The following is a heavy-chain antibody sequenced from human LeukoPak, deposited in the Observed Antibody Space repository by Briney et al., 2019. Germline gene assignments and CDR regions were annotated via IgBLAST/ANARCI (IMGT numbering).Heavy chain of an antibody. V-gene: IGHV3-21*01. CDR1: GFPFSTHS. Sequence: GGSLRLSCAASGFPFSTHSLKWVRQAPGKGLEGVSSISASGDFVYYGHSMNTLFTISRDNANNSLHLQMDTLTAEDTAVYYCVRDKYARSNYAYFDSWGHGTLVTVSS. CDR2: ISASGDFV. J-gene: IGHJ4*01. CDR3: VRDKYARSNYAYFDS. D-gene: IGHD2-8*01.